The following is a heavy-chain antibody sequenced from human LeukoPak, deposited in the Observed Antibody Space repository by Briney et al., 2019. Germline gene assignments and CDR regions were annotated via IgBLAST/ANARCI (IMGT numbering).Heavy chain of an antibody. Sequence: GGSLRLSCAASGFAFDDYTMHWVRQAPGKGLEWVSLISWDGVTTYYAHSVKGRFTISRDSSKNSLFLQMNSLRTEDTALYYCARDKTGTGIDYWGQGTLVTVSS. V-gene: IGHV3-43*01. CDR2: ISWDGVTT. D-gene: IGHD1-7*01. CDR1: GFAFDDYT. CDR3: ARDKTGTGIDY. J-gene: IGHJ4*02.